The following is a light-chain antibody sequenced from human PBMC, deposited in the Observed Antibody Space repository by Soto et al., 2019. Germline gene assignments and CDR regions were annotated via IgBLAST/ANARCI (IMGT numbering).Light chain of an antibody. Sequence: QSALTQPASVSGSPGQSITISCIGTINDIGSYHYVAWYQHHPGKAPKLIIYEVTHRPSGVSNRFSGSKSGNTASLTISGLQAEDEADYYCSSYTTTSTTFGGGTKLTVL. CDR1: INDIGSYHY. J-gene: IGLJ3*02. CDR3: SSYTTTSTT. CDR2: EVT. V-gene: IGLV2-14*01.